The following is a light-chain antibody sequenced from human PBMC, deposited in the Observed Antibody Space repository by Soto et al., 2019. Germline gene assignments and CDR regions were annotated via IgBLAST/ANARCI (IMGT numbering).Light chain of an antibody. Sequence: DIQVTQSPPNLSASEGDSVTISCRASQSVSIWLAWYQQKTGRDPKLLIYAASSLQSGVPSTFSGSGSGTDFTLTISSLQPEEFATYFCQQNYSPPITFGQGTRLEI. CDR2: AAS. CDR1: QSVSIW. J-gene: IGKJ5*01. V-gene: IGKV1-39*01. CDR3: QQNYSPPIT.